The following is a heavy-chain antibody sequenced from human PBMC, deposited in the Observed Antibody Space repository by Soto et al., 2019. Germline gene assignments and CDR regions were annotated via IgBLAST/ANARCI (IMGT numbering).Heavy chain of an antibody. CDR1: GGTFSSYA. CDR3: ANRLVAASYYCYYGMDV. Sequence: SVKVSCKASGGTFSSYAISWVRQAPGQGLEWMGGIIPIFGTANYAQKFQGRVTITADESTSTAYMELSSLRSEDTAVYYCANRLVAASYYCYYGMDVCGQGTTVTVSS. CDR2: IIPIFGTA. J-gene: IGHJ6*02. V-gene: IGHV1-69*13. D-gene: IGHD2-15*01.